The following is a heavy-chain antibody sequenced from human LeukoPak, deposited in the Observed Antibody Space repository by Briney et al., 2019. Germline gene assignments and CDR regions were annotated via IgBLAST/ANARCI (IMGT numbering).Heavy chain of an antibody. CDR2: INHSGST. CDR3: ARDVVVQLVSEKSVYYYGMDV. V-gene: IGHV4-34*01. D-gene: IGHD2-2*01. CDR1: GGSFSVYY. J-gene: IGHJ6*02. Sequence: SETLSLTCAVYGGSFSVYYWSWIRQPPGKGLEWIWEINHSGSTNYNPSLKSRVTISVDTSKDQFSLKLSSVTAADTAVYYCARDVVVQLVSEKSVYYYGMDVWGQGTTVTVSS.